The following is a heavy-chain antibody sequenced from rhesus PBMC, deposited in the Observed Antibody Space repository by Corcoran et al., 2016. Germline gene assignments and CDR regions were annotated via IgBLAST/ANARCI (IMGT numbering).Heavy chain of an antibody. CDR2: ISSSGST. CDR3: ARGSTVLVVGATDAFDF. V-gene: IGHV4-122*02. CDR1: GYSISSGYG. D-gene: IGHD2-21*01. J-gene: IGHJ3*01. Sequence: QLQLQESGPGLVKPSETLSLTCAVSGYSISSGYGWSWIRTPPGKGLEWIGYISSSGSTTYNPSLKSRFTISRDTSKNHFSLKLSSVTAADTAVYYCARGSTVLVVGATDAFDFWGQGLRVTVSS.